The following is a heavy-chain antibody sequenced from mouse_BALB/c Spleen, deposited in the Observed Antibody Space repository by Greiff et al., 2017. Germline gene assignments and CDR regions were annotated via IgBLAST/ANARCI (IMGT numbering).Heavy chain of an antibody. J-gene: IGHJ4*01. V-gene: IGHV2-6-7*01. CDR1: GFSLTGYG. Sequence: VQLKESGPGLVAPSQSLSITCTVSGFSLTGYGVNWVRQPPGKGLEWLGMIWGDGSTDYNSALKSRLSISKDDSKSQVFLKMNSMQTDDTARYYCARETLYYDYDAMDYWGQGTSVTVSS. D-gene: IGHD1-1*01. CDR3: ARETLYYDYDAMDY. CDR2: IWGDGST.